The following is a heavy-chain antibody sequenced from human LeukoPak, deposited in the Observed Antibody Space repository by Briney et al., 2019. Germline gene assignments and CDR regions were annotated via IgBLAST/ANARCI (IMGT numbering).Heavy chain of an antibody. D-gene: IGHD1-26*01. CDR2: INHSGST. V-gene: IGHV4-34*01. CDR1: GGSFSGYY. Sequence: SETLSLTCAVYGGSFSGYYWSWIRQPPGKGLEWIGEINHSGSTNYNPSLKSRVTISVDTPKNQFSLKLSSVTAADTAVYYCARHLYSESYYFWGQGTLVTVSS. J-gene: IGHJ4*02. CDR3: ARHLYSESYYF.